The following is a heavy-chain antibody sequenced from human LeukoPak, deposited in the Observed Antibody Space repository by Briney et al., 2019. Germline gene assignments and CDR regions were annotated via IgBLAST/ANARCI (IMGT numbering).Heavy chain of an antibody. V-gene: IGHV3-48*03. CDR3: ARGSFTGFDLYFDS. Sequence: GGSLRLSCAASGFRFSSQEMAWVRQAPGKGLEWVSYMSKDGRTIYYADSVKGRFTISRDNTRNSLFLHLNSLRADDAAFYYCARGSFTGFDLYFDSWGQGTLVTVSS. J-gene: IGHJ4*02. CDR1: GFRFSSQE. D-gene: IGHD5-12*01. CDR2: MSKDGRTI.